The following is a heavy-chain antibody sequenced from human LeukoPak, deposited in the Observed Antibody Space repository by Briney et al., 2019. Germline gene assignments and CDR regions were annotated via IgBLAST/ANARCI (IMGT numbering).Heavy chain of an antibody. CDR3: ARSITMVRGAIRGGYYYGMDV. Sequence: SVKVSCKASGGTFSSYAISGVRQAPGQGLEWMGGSIPIFGTANYAQKFQGRVTITADESTSTAYMELSSLRSEDTAVYYCARSITMVRGAIRGGYYYGMDVWGKGTTVTVSS. CDR2: SIPIFGTA. V-gene: IGHV1-69*13. J-gene: IGHJ6*04. D-gene: IGHD3-10*01. CDR1: GGTFSSYA.